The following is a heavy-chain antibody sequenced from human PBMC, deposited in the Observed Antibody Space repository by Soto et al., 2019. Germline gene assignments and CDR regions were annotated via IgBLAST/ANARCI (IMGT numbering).Heavy chain of an antibody. CDR3: ARGSDYVWGGYRPNWFDP. J-gene: IGHJ5*02. CDR1: GGSISSGGYS. CDR2: IYHSGST. D-gene: IGHD3-16*02. Sequence: SETLSLTCAVSGGSISSGGYSWSWIRQPPGKGLEWIGYIYHSGSTYYNPSLKSRVTISVDRSKNQFSLKLSSVTAADTAVYYCARGSDYVWGGYRPNWFDPWGQGTLVTVSS. V-gene: IGHV4-30-2*01.